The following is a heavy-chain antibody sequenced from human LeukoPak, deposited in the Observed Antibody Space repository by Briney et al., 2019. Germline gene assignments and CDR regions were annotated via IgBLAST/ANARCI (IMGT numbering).Heavy chain of an antibody. D-gene: IGHD6-6*01. Sequence: GASVKVSCKAAGYTFVSHGISWVRQAPGQGLEWMGGIIPIFGTANYAQKFQGRVTITADESTSTAYMELSSLRSEDTAVYYCAREGSSSGPGDYWGQGTLVTVSS. V-gene: IGHV1-69*13. CDR2: IIPIFGTA. CDR1: GYTFVSHG. J-gene: IGHJ4*02. CDR3: AREGSSSGPGDY.